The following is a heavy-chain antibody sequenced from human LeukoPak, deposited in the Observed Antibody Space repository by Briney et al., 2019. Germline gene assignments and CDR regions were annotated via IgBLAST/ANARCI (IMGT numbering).Heavy chain of an antibody. V-gene: IGHV1-69*05. CDR2: IIPIFGTA. J-gene: IGHJ6*03. CDR3: ASPSVAAPSYYYYYMDV. CDR1: GGTFSRYA. Sequence: GASVKVSCKASGGTFSRYAISWVRQAPGQGLEWMGGIIPIFGTANYAQKFQGRVTITTDESTSTAYMELSSLRSEDTAVYYCASPSVAAPSYYYYYMDVWGKGTTVTVSS. D-gene: IGHD6-6*01.